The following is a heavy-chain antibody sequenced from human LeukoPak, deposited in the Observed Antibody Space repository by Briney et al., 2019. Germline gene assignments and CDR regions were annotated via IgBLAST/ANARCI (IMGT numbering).Heavy chain of an antibody. CDR3: ARDLEYYDFWSGTYGMDV. D-gene: IGHD3-3*01. J-gene: IGHJ6*02. CDR1: GYTFTSYG. Sequence: ASVKVSCKASGYTFTSYGISWVRQAPGQGLEWMGWISAYNGNTNYAQKLQGRVTMTTDTSTSTAYMELRSLRSDDTAVYYCARDLEYYDFWSGTYGMDVWGQGTTATVSS. V-gene: IGHV1-18*01. CDR2: ISAYNGNT.